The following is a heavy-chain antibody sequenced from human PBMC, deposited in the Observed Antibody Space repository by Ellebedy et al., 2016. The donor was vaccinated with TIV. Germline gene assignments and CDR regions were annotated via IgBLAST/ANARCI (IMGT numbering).Heavy chain of an antibody. CDR3: AKDPSDYWGCFDY. CDR1: GFTFSSYA. J-gene: IGHJ4*02. Sequence: PGGSLRLSCAVSGFTFSSYAMSWVRQAPGKGLEWVSSLSGSGGSTYYADSVKGRFTISRDNSKNTLYLQMNSLRAEDTALYYCAKDPSDYWGCFDYWGQGTLVTVSS. CDR2: LSGSGGST. D-gene: IGHD7-27*01. V-gene: IGHV3-23*01.